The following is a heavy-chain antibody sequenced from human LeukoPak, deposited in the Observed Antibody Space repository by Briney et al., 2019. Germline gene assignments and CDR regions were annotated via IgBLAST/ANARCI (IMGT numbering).Heavy chain of an antibody. J-gene: IGHJ6*03. CDR2: IRPSGDNT. V-gene: IGHV3-23*01. CDR1: GFTFSSYD. CDR3: AKGFNPRGYSGYDSSNYYYYMDV. D-gene: IGHD5-12*01. Sequence: GGSLRLSCAASGFTFSSYDMTWVRQAPGRGLEWVSSIRPSGDNTYYADSVKGRFTISRDNSKNTLYLQMNSLRAEDTAVYYCAKGFNPRGYSGYDSSNYYYYMDVWGKGTTVTVSS.